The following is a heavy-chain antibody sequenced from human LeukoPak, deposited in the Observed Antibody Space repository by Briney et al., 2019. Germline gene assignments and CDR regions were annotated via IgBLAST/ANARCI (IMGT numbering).Heavy chain of an antibody. CDR2: VYSDGTT. Sequence: GGSLRLSCAASGFTVSSDYMSWVRQAPGKGLEWVSIVYSDGTTYYADSVKGRFSASRNISKTTMSVQMNGPRPKDTAVYYCARVNYAGGFDYWGQGTLVTVSS. V-gene: IGHV3-66*02. D-gene: IGHD1-7*01. CDR1: GFTVSSDY. J-gene: IGHJ4*02. CDR3: ARVNYAGGFDY.